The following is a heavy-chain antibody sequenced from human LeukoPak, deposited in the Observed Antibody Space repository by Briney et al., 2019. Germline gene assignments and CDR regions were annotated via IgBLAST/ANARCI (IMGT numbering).Heavy chain of an antibody. CDR1: GYTFTSYW. D-gene: IGHD3-16*01. CDR3: AMRGDTSFQH. CDR2: IYPGDSDT. V-gene: IGHV5-51*01. J-gene: IGHJ1*01. Sequence: GESLRISFKDSGYTFTSYWIGWVRQMPGKGLEWMGIIYPGDSDTRYSPSFQGQVTISADKSISTAYLQWSSLKASDTAMYYCAMRGDTSFQHWGQGTLVTVSS.